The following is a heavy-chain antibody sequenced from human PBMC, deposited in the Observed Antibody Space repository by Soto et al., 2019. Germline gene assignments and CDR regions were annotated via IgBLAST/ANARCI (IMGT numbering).Heavy chain of an antibody. Sequence: PGGSLRLSCAASRFTFSSYNMNWVRQAPGRGLEWVSSITSGSTSKYYAASVKGRFTISRDDAKDSLYLRINSLRAEDTAVYYCAREGGYCSSTTCYRNGMDIWGQGTTVTVSS. CDR1: RFTFSSYN. J-gene: IGHJ6*02. V-gene: IGHV3-21*01. D-gene: IGHD2-2*02. CDR3: AREGGYCSSTTCYRNGMDI. CDR2: ITSGSTSK.